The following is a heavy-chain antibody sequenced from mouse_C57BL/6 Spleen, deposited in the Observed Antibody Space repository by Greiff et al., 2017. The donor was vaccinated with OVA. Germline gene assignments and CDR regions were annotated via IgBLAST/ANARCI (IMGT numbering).Heavy chain of an antibody. V-gene: IGHV5-16*01. CDR3: ATQIYDGYFAWFAY. CDR1: GFTFSDYY. J-gene: IGHJ3*01. Sequence: EVKLVESEGGLVQPGSSMKLSCTASGFTFSDYYMAWVRQVPEKGLEWVANINYDGSSTYYLDSLKSRFIISRDNAKNILYLQMSSLKSEDTATYYCATQIYDGYFAWFAYWGQGTLVTVSA. D-gene: IGHD2-3*01. CDR2: INYDGSST.